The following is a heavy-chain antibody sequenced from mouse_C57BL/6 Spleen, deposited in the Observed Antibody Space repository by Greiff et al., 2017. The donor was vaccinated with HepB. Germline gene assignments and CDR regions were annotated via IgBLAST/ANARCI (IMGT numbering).Heavy chain of an antibody. CDR1: GYTFTSYW. J-gene: IGHJ2*01. CDR3: ARWRGYDYDPLDY. Sequence: VQLQQPGAELVRPGSSVKLSCKASGYTFTSYWMDWVKQRPGQGLEWIGNIYPSDSETHYNQKFKDKATLTVDKSSSTAYMQLSSLTSEDSAVYYCARWRGYDYDPLDYWGQGTTLTVSS. D-gene: IGHD2-4*01. CDR2: IYPSDSET. V-gene: IGHV1-61*01.